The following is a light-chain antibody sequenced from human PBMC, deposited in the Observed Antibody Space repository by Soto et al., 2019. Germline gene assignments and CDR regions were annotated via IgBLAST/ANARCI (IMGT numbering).Light chain of an antibody. CDR1: SSDFGGYNY. Sequence: QSALTQPASVSGSPGQSITISCTGTSSDFGGYNYVSWYQQHPGKAPKLMIYEVSNRPSGVSNRFSGSKSGTTASLTISGHQAEDEADYYCSSYTSSSTLVFGTGTKLTVL. CDR3: SSYTSSSTLV. J-gene: IGLJ1*01. CDR2: EVS. V-gene: IGLV2-14*01.